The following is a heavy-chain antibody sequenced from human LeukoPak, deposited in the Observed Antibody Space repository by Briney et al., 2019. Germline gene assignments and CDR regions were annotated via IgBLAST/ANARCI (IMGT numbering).Heavy chain of an antibody. V-gene: IGHV3-30*03. D-gene: IGHD3-16*01. CDR2: ISYDGNSK. CDR3: ARGGGLDV. J-gene: IGHJ6*02. CDR1: GFTLSTYG. Sequence: PGGSLRLSCAASGFTLSTYGMHWVRQAPGKGLEWVAMISYDGNSKQYADLVKGRFTISRDNSKNTLYLQMSNLRAEDTAVYFCARGGGLDVWGQGATVTVSS.